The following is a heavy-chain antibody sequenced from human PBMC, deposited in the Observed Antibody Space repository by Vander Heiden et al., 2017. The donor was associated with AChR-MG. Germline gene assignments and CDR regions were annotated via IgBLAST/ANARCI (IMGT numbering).Heavy chain of an antibody. CDR1: GFTYSTYG. Sequence: QVQLVESGGGVLQPGRSLRLSWAASGFTYSTYGMHWVRQAPGKGLEGVALILDDGRNKYYADSVKGRFTISRDNVKNTLSLEMNSLRAEDTAVYYCAKDLRGGLVWFGELPTSLDYWGQGTLVTVSS. J-gene: IGHJ4*02. CDR2: ILDDGRNK. V-gene: IGHV3-30*18. CDR3: AKDLRGGLVWFGELPTSLDY. D-gene: IGHD3-10*01.